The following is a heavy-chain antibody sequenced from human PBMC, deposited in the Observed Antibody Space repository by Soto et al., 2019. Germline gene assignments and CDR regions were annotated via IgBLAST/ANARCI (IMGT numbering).Heavy chain of an antibody. V-gene: IGHV4-31*03. J-gene: IGHJ4*02. CDR2: IYYSGST. D-gene: IGHD4-17*01. CDR3: ARGSLYGDYDY. Sequence: QVQLQESGPGLVKPSQTLSLTCTVSGGSISSGGYYWSWIRQHPGKGLEWIGYIYYSGSTYYNPSLKSXXTXSXXTSKNQFSLKLSSVTAADTAVYYCARGSLYGDYDYWGQGTLVTVSS. CDR1: GGSISSGGYY.